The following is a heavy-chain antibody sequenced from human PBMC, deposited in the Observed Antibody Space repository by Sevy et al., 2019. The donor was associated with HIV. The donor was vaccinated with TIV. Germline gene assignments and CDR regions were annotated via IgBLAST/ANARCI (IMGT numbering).Heavy chain of an antibody. J-gene: IGHJ6*02. CDR1: GFSFTSYE. Sequence: GGSLRLSCAASGFSFTSYEINWVRQAQGKGLEWVSYISIRGTTIYYEDSLKGRLTISRDNAKNSLFLQMNSLRADDTAVYYCARTGIGISGLTGAMDVWGQGTTLTVSS. D-gene: IGHD2-15*01. V-gene: IGHV3-48*03. CDR2: ISIRGTTI. CDR3: ARTGIGISGLTGAMDV.